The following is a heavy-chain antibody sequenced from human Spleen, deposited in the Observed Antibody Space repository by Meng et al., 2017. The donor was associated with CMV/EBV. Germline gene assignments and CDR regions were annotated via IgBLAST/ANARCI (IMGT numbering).Heavy chain of an antibody. CDR2: IKSNTHGGTT. Sequence: GGSLRLSCVGSGFTSTNAWMSWVRQAPGKGLEWVGRIKSNTHGGTTDFAAPVKGRFTISRDDSKNTLYLQMNSLKIDDTGVYYCTTGPYDSDVWGQGTTVTVSS. D-gene: IGHD3-3*01. V-gene: IGHV3-15*01. J-gene: IGHJ6*02. CDR3: TTGPYDSDV. CDR1: GFTSTNAW.